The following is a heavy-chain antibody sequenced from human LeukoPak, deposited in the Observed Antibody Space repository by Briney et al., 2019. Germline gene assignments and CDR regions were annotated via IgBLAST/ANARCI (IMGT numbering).Heavy chain of an antibody. V-gene: IGHV1-69*06. J-gene: IGHJ4*02. CDR2: ITPLLDST. CDR1: GGSITNYA. D-gene: IGHD2-15*01. Sequence: SVKVSCKFSGGSITNYAISWVRQAPGQGLDWMGRITPLLDSTNYAPKFQGRVTITADKSTNTVFMELSSLTSEDTAMYFCTRLVAVGFDSWGQGSLVTVSS. CDR3: TRLVAVGFDS.